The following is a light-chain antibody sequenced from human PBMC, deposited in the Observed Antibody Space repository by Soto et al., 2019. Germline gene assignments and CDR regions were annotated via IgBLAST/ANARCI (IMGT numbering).Light chain of an antibody. Sequence: DLQMTQSPSTLSASVGDRVTITCRASQSISSWLAWYQQKPGKAPKLLIYKASSLESGVPSRFSGSGYGTEFTLTISSLQPDDFATYYCQQYNSYWTFGQGTKAEIK. J-gene: IGKJ1*01. CDR3: QQYNSYWT. V-gene: IGKV1-5*03. CDR2: KAS. CDR1: QSISSW.